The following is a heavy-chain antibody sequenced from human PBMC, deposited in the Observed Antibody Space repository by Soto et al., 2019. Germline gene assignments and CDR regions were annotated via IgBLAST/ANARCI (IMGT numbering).Heavy chain of an antibody. V-gene: IGHV3-74*01. D-gene: IGHD5-12*01. CDR3: AKTYIGGIARFDP. CDR2: ISGDGSTI. CDR1: DFTFSSYY. Sequence: PGGSLRLSCAASDFTFSSYYMHWVRQFPGEGLVWVGRISGDGSTINYADSVKGRFTTSRNNAKNTPYLQMNSPRAENTAVYYFAKTYIGGIARFDPWGQGTLVTVSS. J-gene: IGHJ5*02.